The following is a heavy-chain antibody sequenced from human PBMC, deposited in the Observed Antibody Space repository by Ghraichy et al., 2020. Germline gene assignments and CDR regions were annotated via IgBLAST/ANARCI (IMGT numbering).Heavy chain of an antibody. CDR3: ARTEEDSGGNIIGYDP. Sequence: ETLSLTCTVSGGSVSSGNYCWSWIRQPPGKGLEWVGCIYYSGATNYNPSLESRVTISVDTSKNQFSLKLSSVTAADTAVYYCARTEEDSGGNIIGYDPWGQGTLVTVSS. V-gene: IGHV4-61*01. D-gene: IGHD4-23*01. J-gene: IGHJ5*02. CDR2: IYYSGAT. CDR1: GGSVSSGNYC.